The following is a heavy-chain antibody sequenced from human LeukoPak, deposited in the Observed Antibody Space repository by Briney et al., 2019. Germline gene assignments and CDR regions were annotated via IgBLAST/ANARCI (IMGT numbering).Heavy chain of an antibody. CDR2: INPNSGGT. CDR3: ARDWVLAMATIDLQH. V-gene: IGHV1-2*02. CDR1: GYTFTGYY. D-gene: IGHD5-24*01. J-gene: IGHJ1*01. Sequence: ASVKVSCKASGYTFTGYYMHWVRQAPGQGLEWMGWINPNSGGTNYAQKFQGRVTMTRDTSISTAYMELTRLRSDDTAVYYCARDWVLAMATIDLQHWGQGTLVTVSS.